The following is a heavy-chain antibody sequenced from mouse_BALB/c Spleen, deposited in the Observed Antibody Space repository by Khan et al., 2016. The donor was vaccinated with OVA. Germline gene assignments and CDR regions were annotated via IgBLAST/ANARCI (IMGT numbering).Heavy chain of an antibody. D-gene: IGHD2-10*02. CDR2: IWGGGST. J-gene: IGHJ4*01. CDR1: GFSLTDYG. V-gene: IGHV2-6-5*01. Sequence: QVQLKESGPGLVAPSQSLSITCTVSGFSLTDYGVSWIRQPPGKGLEWLGVIWGGGSTYYNSALKSRLNINKDNSKSQVFFKMTSLQTDDTAMYCCAKGVWSYYFALDYWGQGTSVTVSS. CDR3: AKGVWSYYFALDY.